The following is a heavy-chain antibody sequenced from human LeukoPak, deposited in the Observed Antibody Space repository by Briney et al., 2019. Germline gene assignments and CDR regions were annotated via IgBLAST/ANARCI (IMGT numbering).Heavy chain of an antibody. CDR1: GGSVNSYW. V-gene: IGHV3-74*01. CDR3: AIPTGGADP. D-gene: IGHD1-14*01. Sequence: GGSLRLSCAASGGSVNSYWMYWVRQPPGQGLVWISLIKNDGRSTTYADSVKGRFTISRDNGKNMLYLQITSRRAEDTALYYCAIPTGGADPWGQGTLVTVSS. J-gene: IGHJ5*02. CDR2: IKNDGRST.